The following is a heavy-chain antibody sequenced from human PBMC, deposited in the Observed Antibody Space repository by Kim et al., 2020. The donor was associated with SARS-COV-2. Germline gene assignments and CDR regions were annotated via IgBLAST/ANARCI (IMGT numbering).Heavy chain of an antibody. Sequence: SETLSLTCTVSGGSISSSSYYWGWIRQPPGKGLEWIGSIYYSGSTYYNPSLKSRVTISVDTSKNQFSLKLSSVTAADTAVYYCARVRSREHDYWDQGTLVTVSS. CDR3: ARVRSREHDY. V-gene: IGHV4-39*07. J-gene: IGHJ4*02. CDR1: GGSISSSSYY. D-gene: IGHD6-13*01. CDR2: IYYSGST.